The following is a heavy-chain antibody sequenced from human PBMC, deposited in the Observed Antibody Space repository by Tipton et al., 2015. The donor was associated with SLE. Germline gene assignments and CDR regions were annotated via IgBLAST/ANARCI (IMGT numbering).Heavy chain of an antibody. D-gene: IGHD3-16*01. CDR3: ADGPGGIEGYFDD. Sequence: TLSLTCTVSGGSISSYYWSWIRQPPGKGLEWIGDIYYSGSTYYNPSLQSRVTTSVDPSKTQFSLKLSSVTAADTAVYYWADGPGGIEGYFDDWGQGTLVTVSS. J-gene: IGHJ4*02. V-gene: IGHV4-59*04. CDR2: IYYSGST. CDR1: GGSISSYY.